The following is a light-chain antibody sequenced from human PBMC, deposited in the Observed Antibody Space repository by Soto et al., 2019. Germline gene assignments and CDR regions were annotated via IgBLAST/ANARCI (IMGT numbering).Light chain of an antibody. J-gene: IGKJ1*01. CDR3: QQRTNWRGT. Sequence: EIVLTQSPATLSLSPGERGTLSCRASQSVNNYLPWYQQKPGQPPRLLIYDTSNRATGVPARFSASGSGTDFTLTISSLEPEDFAVYYCQQRTNWRGTFGQGTKVESK. V-gene: IGKV3-11*01. CDR2: DTS. CDR1: QSVNNY.